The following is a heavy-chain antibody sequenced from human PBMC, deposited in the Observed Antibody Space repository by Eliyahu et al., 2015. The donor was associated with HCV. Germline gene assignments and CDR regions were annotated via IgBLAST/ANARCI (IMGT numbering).Heavy chain of an antibody. J-gene: IGHJ3*01. D-gene: IGHD4-23*01. CDR1: GNPLSKLS. CDR2: LDLEEDRE. V-gene: IGHV1-24*01. Sequence: QVQLVQSGAEVKNPGASVXVSCXVSGNPLSKLSIHXVRQAPGSGLEWMGGLDLEEDREIYAQKFQGRVTMTEDTSTGIAYMELSSLTSEDTAVYYCATESVVTRNVDVFDVWGQGTMVSVSS. CDR3: ATESVVTRNVDVFDV.